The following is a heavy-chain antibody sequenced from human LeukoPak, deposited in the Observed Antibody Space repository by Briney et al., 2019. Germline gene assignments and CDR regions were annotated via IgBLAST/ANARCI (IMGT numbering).Heavy chain of an antibody. D-gene: IGHD3-22*01. J-gene: IGHJ3*01. CDR3: ARYLYHSSAYGWVAFDV. V-gene: IGHV4-39*01. CDR1: GGSTSSATFY. CDR2: IYYSGNT. Sequence: PSETLSLTCTVSGGSTSSATFYWGWIRQPPGKGLEWIGSIYYSGNTYYNPSLKSRLTISVDTSRNQFPLKLSSVTAVDTAVYYCARYLYHSSAYGWVAFDVWGQGTMVIVSS.